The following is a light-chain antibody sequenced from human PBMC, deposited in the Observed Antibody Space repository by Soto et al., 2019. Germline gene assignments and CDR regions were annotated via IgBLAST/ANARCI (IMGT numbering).Light chain of an antibody. Sequence: QTVVTQPASVSGSPGQSITISCTGTSSDVGSYNIVSWYQQHPGKAPKLMIHDVSRRPSGVSNRFSGSKSGNTASLTISGLQAEDEANYYCCSYAGSRWVFGGGTQLTVL. CDR3: CSYAGSRWV. CDR1: SSDVGSYNI. J-gene: IGLJ3*02. CDR2: DVS. V-gene: IGLV2-23*02.